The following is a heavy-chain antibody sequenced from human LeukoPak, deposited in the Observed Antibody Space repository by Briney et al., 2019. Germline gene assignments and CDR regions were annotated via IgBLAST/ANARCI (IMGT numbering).Heavy chain of an antibody. V-gene: IGHV3-74*01. CDR3: ARAHYGSGSYNY. CDR2: INSDGSST. CDR1: GFTFSSYW. D-gene: IGHD3-10*01. Sequence: GGSLRLSCAASGFTFSSYWMHWVRQAPGKGLVWVSRINSDGSSTSYADSVKGRFTISRDNAENTLYLQMNSLRAEDTAVYYCARAHYGSGSYNYWGQGTLVTVSS. J-gene: IGHJ4*02.